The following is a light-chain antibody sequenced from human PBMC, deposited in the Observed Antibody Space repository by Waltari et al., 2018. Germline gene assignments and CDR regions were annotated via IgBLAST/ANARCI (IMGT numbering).Light chain of an antibody. J-gene: IGKJ1*01. CDR3: MQTLQAPVT. CDR2: LAF. V-gene: IGKV2-28*01. CDR1: QSLLHRNGYTS. Sequence: DIVMTQSPLSLPVTPGEPASISCRSSQSLLHRNGYTSLDWYLQKPGQSPQLLIYLAFNRASGVPDRFSGSGSGTDFTLKISRVEAEDVGVYYCMQTLQAPVTFGQGTKVEIK.